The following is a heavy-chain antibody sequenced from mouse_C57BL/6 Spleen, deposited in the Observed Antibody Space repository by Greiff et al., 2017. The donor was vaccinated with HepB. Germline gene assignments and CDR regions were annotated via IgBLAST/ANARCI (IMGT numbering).Heavy chain of an antibody. Sequence: QVQLQQPGAELVKPGASVKLSCKASGYTFTSYWMHWVKQRPGQGLEWIGMIHPNSGSTNYNEKFKSKATLTVDKSSSTAYMQLSSLTSEDSAVYYCARSEAITRYYFDYWGQGTTLTVSS. J-gene: IGHJ2*01. CDR2: IHPNSGST. CDR1: GYTFTSYW. CDR3: ARSEAITRYYFDY. V-gene: IGHV1-64*01. D-gene: IGHD2-4*01.